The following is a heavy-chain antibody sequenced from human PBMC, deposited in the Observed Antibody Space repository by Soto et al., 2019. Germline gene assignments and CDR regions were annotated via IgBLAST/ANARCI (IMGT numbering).Heavy chain of an antibody. Sequence: GASVKVSCKASGGTFSSYAISWVRQAPGQGLEWMGGIIPIFGTANYAQKFQGRVTITADESTSTAYMELSSLRSEDTAVYYCASEGGDTAMVNGYWGQGTLVTVSS. D-gene: IGHD5-18*01. CDR1: GGTFSSYA. CDR3: ASEGGDTAMVNGY. J-gene: IGHJ4*02. CDR2: IIPIFGTA. V-gene: IGHV1-69*13.